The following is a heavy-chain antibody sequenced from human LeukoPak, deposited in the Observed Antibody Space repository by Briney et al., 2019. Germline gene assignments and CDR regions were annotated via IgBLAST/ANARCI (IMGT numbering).Heavy chain of an antibody. CDR3: ARVRGSSGWSGVYFDY. CDR1: GFTFSTYA. CDR2: ISYDEPNK. V-gene: IGHV3-30*04. Sequence: GGSLRLSCAASGFTFSTYAMHWVRQAPGKGLEWVAAISYDEPNKRYADSVKGRFTISRDNSKNTLYLQMNSLRAEDTAVYYCARVRGSSGWSGVYFDYWGQGTLVTVSS. J-gene: IGHJ4*02. D-gene: IGHD6-19*01.